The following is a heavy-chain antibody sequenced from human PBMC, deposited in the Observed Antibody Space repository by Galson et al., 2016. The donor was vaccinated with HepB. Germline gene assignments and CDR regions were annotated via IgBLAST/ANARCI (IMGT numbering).Heavy chain of an antibody. CDR1: GVSISSDGCY. Sequence: SLTCTVSGVSISSDGCYWSWVRQAPGKGLEWIGYFYHPGSTFYNPSLKSRVTISVDRSKNQFSLRLSSVTAADTSVYYCARGRDLELINGMDVWGQGTTVTVSS. V-gene: IGHV4-30-2*01. CDR3: ARGRDLELINGMDV. D-gene: IGHD1-1*01. CDR2: FYHPGST. J-gene: IGHJ6*02.